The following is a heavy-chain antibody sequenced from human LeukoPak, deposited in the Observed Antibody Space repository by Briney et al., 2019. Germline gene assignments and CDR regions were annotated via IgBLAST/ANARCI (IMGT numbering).Heavy chain of an antibody. CDR1: GYTFTGYY. D-gene: IGHD6-13*01. CDR3: ARSSSWSNGGEYYFDY. Sequence: ASVKVSCKASGYTFTGYYMHWVRQAPGQGLEWMGRINPNSGGTNYAQKLQGRVTMTRDTSISTAYMELSRLRSDDTAVYCCARSSSWSNGGEYYFDYWGQGTLVTVSS. V-gene: IGHV1-2*06. CDR2: INPNSGGT. J-gene: IGHJ4*02.